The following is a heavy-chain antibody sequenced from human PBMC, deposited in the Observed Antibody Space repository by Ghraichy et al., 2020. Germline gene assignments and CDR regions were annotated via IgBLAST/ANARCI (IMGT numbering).Heavy chain of an antibody. V-gene: IGHV3-23*01. J-gene: IGHJ4*02. D-gene: IGHD6-19*01. CDR2: ISGSGGST. Sequence: GESLRLSCAASGFTFSSYAMSWVRQAPGKGLEWVSAISGSGGSTYYADSVKGRFTISRDNSKNTLYLQMNSLRAEDTAVYYCAKDSESGYSSANFDYWGQGTLVTVSS. CDR3: AKDSESGYSSANFDY. CDR1: GFTFSSYA.